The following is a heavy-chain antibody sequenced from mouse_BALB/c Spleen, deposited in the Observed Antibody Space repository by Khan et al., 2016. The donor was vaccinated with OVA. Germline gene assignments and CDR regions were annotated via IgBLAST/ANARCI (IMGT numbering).Heavy chain of an antibody. Sequence: VKLKQSGPGLVAPSQSLSITCTVSGFSLTGYGVNWVRQPPGKGLEWLGMIWGDGSPDYNSALKSRLSISKDNSKSKVFLKMNSLHTDDTARYYCAREIYYDYAYYYAMDYWGQGTSVTVSS. J-gene: IGHJ4*01. CDR3: AREIYYDYAYYYAMDY. D-gene: IGHD2-4*01. CDR1: GFSLTGYG. V-gene: IGHV2-6-7*01. CDR2: IWGDGSP.